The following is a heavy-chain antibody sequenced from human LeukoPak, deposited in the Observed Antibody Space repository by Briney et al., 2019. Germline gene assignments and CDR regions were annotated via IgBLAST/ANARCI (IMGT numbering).Heavy chain of an antibody. CDR2: IYYSGST. Sequence: PSETLSLTCTVSGGSISSGAYYWSWIRQHPGKGLEWIGYIYYSGSTNYNPSLKSRVTISVDTSKNQFSLKLSSVTAADTAVYYCARGLGSTSCEFDPWGQGTLVTVSS. CDR1: GGSISSGAYY. CDR3: ARGLGSTSCEFDP. D-gene: IGHD2-2*01. J-gene: IGHJ5*02. V-gene: IGHV4-31*03.